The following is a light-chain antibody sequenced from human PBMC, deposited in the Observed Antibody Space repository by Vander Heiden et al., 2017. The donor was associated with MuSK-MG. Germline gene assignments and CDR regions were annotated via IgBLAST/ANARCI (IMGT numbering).Light chain of an antibody. V-gene: IGKV1-NL1*01. CDR1: QGISNS. CDR3: QQYYVTPPHT. J-gene: IGKJ2*01. Sequence: DIQMTQSPSSLSASVGDRVTITCRASQGISNSLAWYQQKPGKAPKLLLYAASTLASGVPSRFSGSGSGTDYTLTISSLQPEDFATYYCQQYYVTPPHTFGQGTKLEIK. CDR2: AAS.